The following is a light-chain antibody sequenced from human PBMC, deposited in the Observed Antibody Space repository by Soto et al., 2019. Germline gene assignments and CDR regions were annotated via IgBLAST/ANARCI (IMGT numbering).Light chain of an antibody. CDR1: HSISSW. CDR2: KAS. V-gene: IGKV1-5*03. Sequence: DLQMTQSPSTLSASVGDRVTITCRASHSISSWLAWYQQKPGKAPKLLIYKASSLESGVPSRFSGSGSGTEFTLTISSLQPDDFATYYCQQYNSYPWTFGQGTQVEIK. J-gene: IGKJ1*01. CDR3: QQYNSYPWT.